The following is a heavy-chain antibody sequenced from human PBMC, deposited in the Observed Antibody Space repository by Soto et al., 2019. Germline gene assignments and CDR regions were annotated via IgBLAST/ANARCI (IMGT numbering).Heavy chain of an antibody. V-gene: IGHV3-23*01. D-gene: IGHD1-26*01. Sequence: GGSLRLSCAASGFTFSSYARSWVRQAPGKGLEWVSAISGSGGSTYYADSVKGRFTISRDNSKNTLYLQMNSLRAEDTAVYYCAKSIVGATTSYYYYGMDVWGQGTTVTVSS. CDR3: AKSIVGATTSYYYYGMDV. CDR1: GFTFSSYA. J-gene: IGHJ6*02. CDR2: ISGSGGST.